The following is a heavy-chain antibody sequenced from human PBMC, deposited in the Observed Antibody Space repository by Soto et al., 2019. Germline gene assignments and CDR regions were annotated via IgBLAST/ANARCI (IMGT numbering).Heavy chain of an antibody. D-gene: IGHD1-26*01. J-gene: IGHJ5*02. CDR1: GFTFINYW. CDR2: IKQDGGEK. CDR3: ARTKANKWFDP. Sequence: GSLRLSCAASGFTFINYWMSWVRQAPGKGLEWVANIKQDGGEKYYVDSVKGRFTISRDNAKNSLYLQMNSLRAGDTAVYYCARTKANKWFDPWGQGTLVTVSS. V-gene: IGHV3-7*03.